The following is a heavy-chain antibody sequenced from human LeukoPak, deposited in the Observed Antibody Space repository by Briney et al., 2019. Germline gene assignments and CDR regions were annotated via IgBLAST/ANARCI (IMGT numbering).Heavy chain of an antibody. D-gene: IGHD6-13*01. CDR1: GFTFSTYA. J-gene: IGHJ4*02. Sequence: GGSLRLSCAASGFTFSTYAMSWVRQAPGKGLEWVSTISGNGVSTYYANSVKGRFTISRDNSKNTLWLQMNSLRAEDTALYYCAKPLYDSSWYYFDYWGQGTLVTVSS. CDR2: ISGNGVST. V-gene: IGHV3-23*01. CDR3: AKPLYDSSWYYFDY.